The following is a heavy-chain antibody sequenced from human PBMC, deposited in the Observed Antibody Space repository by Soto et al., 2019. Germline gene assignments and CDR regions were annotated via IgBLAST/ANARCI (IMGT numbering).Heavy chain of an antibody. J-gene: IGHJ6*02. CDR1: GGTFSSYA. CDR3: ARVKGSELGKGGPGYYYGMDV. CDR2: IIPIFGTA. Sequence: QVQLVQSGAEVKKPGSSVKVSCKASGGTFSSYAISWVRQAPGQGLEWMGGIIPIFGTANYAQKFQGRVTITADESTSTAYMELSSLRSEDTAVYYCARVKGSELGKGGPGYYYGMDVWGQGTTVTVSS. D-gene: IGHD7-27*01. V-gene: IGHV1-69*12.